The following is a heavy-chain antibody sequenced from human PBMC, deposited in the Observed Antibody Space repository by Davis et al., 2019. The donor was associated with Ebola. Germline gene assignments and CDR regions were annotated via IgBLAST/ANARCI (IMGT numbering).Heavy chain of an antibody. Sequence: AASVKVSCKASGGTFSSYAISWVRQAPGQGLEWMGGIIPIFGTANYAQKFQGRVTITADKSTSTAYMELSSLRSEDTAVYYCAGASVLYYFDYWGQGTLVTVSS. J-gene: IGHJ4*02. V-gene: IGHV1-69*06. D-gene: IGHD4/OR15-4a*01. CDR3: AGASVLYYFDY. CDR2: IIPIFGTA. CDR1: GGTFSSYA.